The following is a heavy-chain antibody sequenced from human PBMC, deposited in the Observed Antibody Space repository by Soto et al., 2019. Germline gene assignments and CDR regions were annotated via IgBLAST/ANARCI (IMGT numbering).Heavy chain of an antibody. CDR2: IYSGGST. Sequence: EVQLVESGGGLVQPGGSLRLSCAASGFTVSTKYMSWVRQAPGKGLEWASVIYSGGSTFYADSVRGRFTISRDNSKNTVNLQMNSLRDEDTAVYYCARDPWAADYWGQGTLVTVS. CDR3: ARDPWAADY. CDR1: GFTVSTKY. V-gene: IGHV3-66*01. J-gene: IGHJ4*02. D-gene: IGHD3-16*01.